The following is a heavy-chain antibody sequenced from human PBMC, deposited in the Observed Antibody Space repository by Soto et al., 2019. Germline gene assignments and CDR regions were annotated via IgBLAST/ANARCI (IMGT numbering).Heavy chain of an antibody. J-gene: IGHJ4*02. CDR2: LYGGGIT. Sequence: VQLVESGGGLVQPGGSLRLSCAASGLTVSSNYMSWVRQAPGKGLEWVSILYGGGITYYAGSVKGRFTISRDSSKNTLYLQMNSLRAEDTAAYYCARSTDYSTYFFDYWGQGTLVTVSS. CDR1: GLTVSSNY. V-gene: IGHV3-66*01. CDR3: ARSTDYSTYFFDY. D-gene: IGHD4-4*01.